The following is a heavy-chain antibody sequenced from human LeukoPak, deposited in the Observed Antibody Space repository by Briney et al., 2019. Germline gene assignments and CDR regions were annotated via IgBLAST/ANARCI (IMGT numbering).Heavy chain of an antibody. CDR1: GFTFSDYY. V-gene: IGHV3-11*01. CDR3: ARLSPMFYYYDSSGSHYRDY. J-gene: IGHJ4*02. Sequence: GGSLRLSCAASGFTFSDYYMSWIRQAPGKGLEWVSYISSSGSTIYYADSVKGRFTISRDNAKNSLYLQMNSLRAEDTAVYYCARLSPMFYYYDSSGSHYRDYWGQGTLVTVSS. CDR2: ISSSGSTI. D-gene: IGHD3-22*01.